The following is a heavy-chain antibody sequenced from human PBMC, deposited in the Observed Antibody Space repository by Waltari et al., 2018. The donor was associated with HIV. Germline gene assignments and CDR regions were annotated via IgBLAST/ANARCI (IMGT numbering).Heavy chain of an antibody. CDR3: ARGVPDFNWNIDWFDP. D-gene: IGHD1-1*01. Sequence: QVQLVQSGAEVKKPGASVKVSCKASGYTFTGYYMHWVRQAPGQGLEWMGWINPNSGGTNYAQKFQGWVTMTRDTSISTAYMELSRLRSDDTAVYYCARGVPDFNWNIDWFDPWGQGTLVTVSS. CDR1: GYTFTGYY. J-gene: IGHJ5*02. V-gene: IGHV1-2*04. CDR2: INPNSGGT.